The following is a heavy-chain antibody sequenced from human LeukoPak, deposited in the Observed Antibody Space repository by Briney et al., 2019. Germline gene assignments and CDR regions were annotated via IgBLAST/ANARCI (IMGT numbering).Heavy chain of an antibody. CDR1: GFTVSSNY. V-gene: IGHV3-53*01. CDR2: IYSDGTT. Sequence: GGSLRLSCAASGFTVSSNYMSWVRQAPGKGLEWVSIIYSDGTTYYADSVKGRFTISRDNSKNTLYLQMNSLKIEDTAVYYCTTDRGLFLEWSLSFGCWGQGTLVTVSS. J-gene: IGHJ4*02. D-gene: IGHD3-3*01. CDR3: TTDRGLFLEWSLSFGC.